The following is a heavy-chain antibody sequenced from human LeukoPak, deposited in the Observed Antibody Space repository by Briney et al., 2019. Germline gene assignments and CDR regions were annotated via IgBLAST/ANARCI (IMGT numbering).Heavy chain of an antibody. CDR2: MDPGGPDT. CDR3: ARTFPLDSALAF. V-gene: IGHV5-51*01. D-gene: IGHD5-18*01. CDR1: GYTFTSSW. J-gene: IGHJ4*02. Sequence: GESLKISFKTSGYTFTSSWNGWVRQMPGGGLEWMALMDPGGPDTRYSPSFQGQVPVSADKSISTAYLQWSSLKASDTAMYYCARTFPLDSALAFWGQGTLVTVSS.